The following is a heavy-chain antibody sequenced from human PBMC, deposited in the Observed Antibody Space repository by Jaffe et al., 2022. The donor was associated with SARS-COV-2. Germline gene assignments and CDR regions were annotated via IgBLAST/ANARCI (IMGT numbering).Heavy chain of an antibody. V-gene: IGHV3-30*18. Sequence: QVQLVESGGGVVQPGRSLRLSCAASGFTFSTYGMHWVRQAPGKGLEWVAAISYDGQNQFFADSVKGRFAIFRDNVKNTLRLQVNSLRPEDTAVYYCAKGGITIFGGRSGAFDFWGQGTLVTVSS. CDR2: ISYDGQNQ. CDR1: GFTFSTYG. J-gene: IGHJ4*02. CDR3: AKGGITIFGGRSGAFDF. D-gene: IGHD3-3*01.